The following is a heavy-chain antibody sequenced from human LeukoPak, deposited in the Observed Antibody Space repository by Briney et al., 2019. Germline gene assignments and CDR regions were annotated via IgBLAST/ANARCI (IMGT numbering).Heavy chain of an antibody. CDR1: GGSFSGYY. D-gene: IGHD1-20*01. CDR2: INHSGST. V-gene: IGHV4-34*01. Sequence: SGTLSLTCAVYGGSFSGYYWSWIRQPPGKGLEWIGEINHSGSTNYNPSLKSRVTISVDTSKNQFSLKLSSVTAADTAVYYCARGGYNWNDWGQGTLVTVSS. CDR3: ARGGYNWND. J-gene: IGHJ4*02.